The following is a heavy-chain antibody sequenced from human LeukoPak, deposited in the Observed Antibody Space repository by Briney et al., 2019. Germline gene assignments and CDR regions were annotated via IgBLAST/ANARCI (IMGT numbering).Heavy chain of an antibody. J-gene: IGHJ4*02. Sequence: GGSLRLSCAASGFTFSDHYIDWVRQAPGKGLQRVGRSRNKANSYTTEYAASVKGRFIISRDDSESSLYLQMNSLTAEDTAVYYCAIYDSSGYYNYWGQGTLVTVSS. CDR2: SRNKANSYTT. CDR1: GFTFSDHY. CDR3: AIYDSSGYYNY. V-gene: IGHV3-72*01. D-gene: IGHD3-22*01.